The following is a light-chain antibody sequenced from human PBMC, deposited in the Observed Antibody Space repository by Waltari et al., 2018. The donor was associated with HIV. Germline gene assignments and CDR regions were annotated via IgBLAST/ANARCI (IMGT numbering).Light chain of an antibody. CDR2: SNN. Sequence: QSVLTQPPSASGTPGQTVCISGSGDSSNIGSNRQNGYQHLPVAAPKLIIYSNNQMPSGCPDRFSGSKSGTSASLAISGLQSEDEADYYCAAWDDSLNGPGYVFGAGTRVTVL. V-gene: IGLV1-44*01. J-gene: IGLJ1*01. CDR3: AAWDDSLNGPGYV. CDR1: SSNIGSNR.